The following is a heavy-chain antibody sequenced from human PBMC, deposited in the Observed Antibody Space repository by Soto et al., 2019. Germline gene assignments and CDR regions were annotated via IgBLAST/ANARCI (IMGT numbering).Heavy chain of an antibody. CDR2: ISGYNGDT. J-gene: IGHJ6*02. D-gene: IGHD1-26*01. CDR1: GYTFSRYG. Sequence: QGQLVQSGPEAKKPGASVKVSCKASGYTFSRYGISWVRQAPGQGLEWMGWISGYNGDTKYAQKVQGRVTMTIDTSTYTAYMELRSLTSDDTAIYYCAKSGQPPYYYSGMDVWGQGTTVTVSS. CDR3: AKSGQPPYYYSGMDV. V-gene: IGHV1-18*01.